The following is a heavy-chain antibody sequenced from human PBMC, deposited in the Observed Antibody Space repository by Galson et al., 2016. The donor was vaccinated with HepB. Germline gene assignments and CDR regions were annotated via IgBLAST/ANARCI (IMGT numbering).Heavy chain of an antibody. CDR3: AKDSRRGSGTRCVNWFDP. CDR1: GFTFDDYA. D-gene: IGHD3-10*01. V-gene: IGHV3-9*01. Sequence: SLRLSCAASGFTFDDYAMHWVRQAPGKGLEWVSGISWSGDSVLYADSMKGRFTISRDNAKNSLYLQMNSLRAEDTAIYYCAKDSRRGSGTRCVNWFDPWGQGTPVTVSS. J-gene: IGHJ5*02. CDR2: ISWSGDSV.